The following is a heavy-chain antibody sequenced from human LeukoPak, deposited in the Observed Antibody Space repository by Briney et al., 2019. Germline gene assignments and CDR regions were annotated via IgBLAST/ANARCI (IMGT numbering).Heavy chain of an antibody. J-gene: IGHJ6*03. Sequence: GGSLRLSCTASGFTFSGSAMHWVRQASGKGLEWVGRIRSKANSYATAYAASVKGRFTISRDDSKNTAYLQMNSLKTEDTAVYYCTSSTPSYGDYGYYYMDVWGKGTTVTVSS. CDR3: TSSTPSYGDYGYYYMDV. CDR2: IRSKANSYAT. CDR1: GFTFSGSA. V-gene: IGHV3-73*01. D-gene: IGHD4-17*01.